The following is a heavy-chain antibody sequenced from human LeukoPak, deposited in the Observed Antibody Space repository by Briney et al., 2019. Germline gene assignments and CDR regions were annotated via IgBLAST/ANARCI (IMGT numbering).Heavy chain of an antibody. CDR2: ISAYNGNT. CDR3: AILRRSSRGSYYYYMDV. J-gene: IGHJ6*03. V-gene: IGHV1-18*01. CDR1: GYTFTSYG. Sequence: GESLKISCKGSGYTFTSYGISWVRQAPGQGLEWMGWISAYNGNTNYAQKLQGRVTMTTDTSTSTAYMELRSLRSDDTAVYYCAILRRSSRGSYYYYMDVWGKGTTVTVSS. D-gene: IGHD2-2*01.